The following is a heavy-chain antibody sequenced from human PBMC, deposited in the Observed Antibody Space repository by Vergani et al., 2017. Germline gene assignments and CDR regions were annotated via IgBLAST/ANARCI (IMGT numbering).Heavy chain of an antibody. CDR3: ARDRGGDIVVAPVDY. D-gene: IGHD2-2*01. J-gene: IGHJ4*02. V-gene: IGHV1-46*03. CDR2: INPSGGST. Sequence: QVQLVQSGAEVKKPGASVKVSCKASGYTFTSYYMHWVRQAPGQGLEWMGIINPSGGSTSYAQKFQGRVTMTRDTSTSTVYMELSSLRSEDTAVYYCARDRGGDIVVAPVDYWGQGTLVTVSS. CDR1: GYTFTSYY.